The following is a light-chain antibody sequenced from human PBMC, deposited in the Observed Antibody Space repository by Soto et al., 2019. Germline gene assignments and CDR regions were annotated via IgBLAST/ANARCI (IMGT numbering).Light chain of an antibody. CDR2: GAS. CDR1: QSVSSSY. J-gene: IGKJ3*01. V-gene: IGKV3-20*01. CDR3: KQYGNAPFT. Sequence: EIVLTQSPGTLSFSPGERATLTCRASQSVSSSYLAWVQQKPGQAPRLLIYGASSRATGIPDRFSGSGSGTDFPLTIRRLEPEDFAVYYCKQYGNAPFTFGPGARVDIK.